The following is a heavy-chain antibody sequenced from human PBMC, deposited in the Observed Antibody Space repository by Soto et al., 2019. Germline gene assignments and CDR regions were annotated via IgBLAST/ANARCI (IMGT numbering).Heavy chain of an antibody. CDR1: GYPVTAYY. J-gene: IGHJ3*02. D-gene: IGHD3-3*01. V-gene: IGHV1-2*02. Sequence: QLHLVQSGAVVKKPGASVTVSCSASGYPVTAYYMHWVRQAPGRGLEWMGGINPATGAAKYTQTFPGRVTMDRDPATSTVFMELSGLTSEDTALFFCARGGGVGVAGSAAFDMWGQGTLVTVSS. CDR3: ARGGGVGVAGSAAFDM. CDR2: INPATGAA.